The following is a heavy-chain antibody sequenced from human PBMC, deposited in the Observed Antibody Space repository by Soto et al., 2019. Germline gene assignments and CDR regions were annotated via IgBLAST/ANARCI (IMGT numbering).Heavy chain of an antibody. CDR1: SDSISSTKW. Sequence: QVLLQESGPGLVKSSETLSLTCAVSSDSISSTKWWSWVRQSPGKGLEWIGEIYPSGSTNYNPSLKSRVTISEDRSKNHFSLKLTSVTAADTAVYYCARSWNDYLFYWGQGTLVTVSS. V-gene: IGHV4-4*02. J-gene: IGHJ4*02. D-gene: IGHD4-17*01. CDR2: IYPSGST. CDR3: ARSWNDYLFY.